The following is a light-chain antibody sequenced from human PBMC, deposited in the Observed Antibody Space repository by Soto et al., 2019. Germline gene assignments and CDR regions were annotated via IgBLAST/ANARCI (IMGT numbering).Light chain of an antibody. V-gene: IGKV3-15*01. CDR1: QSVSSN. J-gene: IGKJ5*01. Sequence: EVVMTKSPATLSVSPGERAALSCMASQSVSSNLAWYQQKPGQAPRLLIYGASARATGIPARFSGSGSGTESTLTISSLQSEDFAVHYCQQYNNWPPIPFGQGTRLAI. CDR3: QQYNNWPPIP. CDR2: GAS.